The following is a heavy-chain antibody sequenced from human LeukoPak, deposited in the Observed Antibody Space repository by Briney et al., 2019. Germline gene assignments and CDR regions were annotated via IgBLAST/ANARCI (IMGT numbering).Heavy chain of an antibody. CDR2: ISGSGGST. J-gene: IGHJ4*02. Sequence: GGSLRLSCAASGFTFSSSAMSWVRQAPGKGLEWVSAISGSGGSTYYADSVKGRFTISRDNSKNTLYLQMNSLRAEDTAVYYCAREDIVVVVAAKYFDYWGQGTLVTVSS. V-gene: IGHV3-23*01. D-gene: IGHD2-15*01. CDR3: AREDIVVVVAAKYFDY. CDR1: GFTFSSSA.